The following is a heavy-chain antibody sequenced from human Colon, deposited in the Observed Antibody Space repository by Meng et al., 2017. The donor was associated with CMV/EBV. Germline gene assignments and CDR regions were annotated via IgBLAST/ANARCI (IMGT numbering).Heavy chain of an antibody. CDR2: ISSSGSTI. Sequence: GGSLRLSGAASGFTFSDYYMSWIRQAPGKGLEWVSYISSSGSTIYYADSVKGRFTISRDNAKNSLYLQMNSLRAEDTAVYYCARLEMATIEDYWGQGTLVTVSS. V-gene: IGHV3-11*04. CDR1: GFTFSDYY. D-gene: IGHD5-24*01. CDR3: ARLEMATIEDY. J-gene: IGHJ4*02.